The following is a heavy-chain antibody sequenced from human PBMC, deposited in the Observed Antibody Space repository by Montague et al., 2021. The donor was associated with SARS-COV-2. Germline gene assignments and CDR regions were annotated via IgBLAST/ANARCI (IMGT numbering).Heavy chain of an antibody. Sequence: CAISGDSVSSNIAAWNWIRQSPSRGLEWLGRTYYRSKWYNDYAVSVRGRITISPDTSKNQFSLQLNSVTPEDTAVYYCTQERGPGRTTWHYFDYWGQGTLVIVS. CDR3: TQERGPGRTTWHYFDY. D-gene: IGHD1-14*01. CDR2: TYYRSKWYN. CDR1: GDSVSSNIAA. V-gene: IGHV6-1*01. J-gene: IGHJ4*02.